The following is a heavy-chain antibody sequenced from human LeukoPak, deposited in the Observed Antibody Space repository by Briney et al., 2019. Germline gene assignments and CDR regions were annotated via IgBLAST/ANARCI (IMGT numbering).Heavy chain of an antibody. V-gene: IGHV3-74*01. CDR2: INGDGSST. J-gene: IGHJ4*02. D-gene: IGHD3-22*01. Sequence: PGGSLRLSCAASEFTFSAYWMHWVRQVPGKGLVWVSRINGDGSSTSYADSVKGRFTISRDNAKNTLCLQMNSLRAEDTAVYYCARDLELTYYDSSGYDYWGQGTPVTVSS. CDR3: ARDLELTYYDSSGYDY. CDR1: EFTFSAYW.